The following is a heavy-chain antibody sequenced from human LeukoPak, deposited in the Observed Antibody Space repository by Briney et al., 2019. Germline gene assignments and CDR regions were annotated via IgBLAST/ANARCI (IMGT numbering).Heavy chain of an antibody. CDR2: INHSGST. V-gene: IGHV4-34*01. Sequence: SETLSLTCAVYGGSFSGYYWSWIRQPPGKGLEWIGEINHSGSTNYNPSLKSRVTTSVDTSKNQFSLKLSSVTAADTAVYYCARRRTVPAFYWYFDLWGRGTLVTVSS. J-gene: IGHJ2*01. CDR3: ARRRTVPAFYWYFDL. CDR1: GGSFSGYY. D-gene: IGHD4-11*01.